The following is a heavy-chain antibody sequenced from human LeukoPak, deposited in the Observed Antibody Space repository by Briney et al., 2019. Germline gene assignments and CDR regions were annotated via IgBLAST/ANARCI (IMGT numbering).Heavy chain of an antibody. V-gene: IGHV4-34*01. CDR2: INHSGST. Sequence: PSETLSLTCAVYGSSFSGYYWSWIRQPPGKGLEWIGEINHSGSTNYNPSLKSRVTISVDTSKNQFSLKLSSVTAADTAVYYCARGRRKAEGYDFWSGYPKGWFDPWGQGTLVTVSS. CDR1: GSSFSGYY. J-gene: IGHJ5*02. D-gene: IGHD3-3*01. CDR3: ARGRRKAEGYDFWSGYPKGWFDP.